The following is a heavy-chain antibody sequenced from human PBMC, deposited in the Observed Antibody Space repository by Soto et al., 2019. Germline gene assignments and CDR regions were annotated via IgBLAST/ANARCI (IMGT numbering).Heavy chain of an antibody. D-gene: IGHD4-17*01. V-gene: IGHV1-69*01. CDR1: GGTYRNSG. CDR3: ARGEVRSLNYYYYYRMDG. Sequence: QVQLVQSGAEVKKPGSSVNVSCKASGGTYRNSGLSWVRQAPGRGLEWMGEIIPIFGKANYAQKFQDRVTITADESTSTAYMELRRLRSEDTAVYSCARGEVRSLNYYYYYRMDGWGQGTTVTVSS. J-gene: IGHJ6*02. CDR2: IIPIFGKA.